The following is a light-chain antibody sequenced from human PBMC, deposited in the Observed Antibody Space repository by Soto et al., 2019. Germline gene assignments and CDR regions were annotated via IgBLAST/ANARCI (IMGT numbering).Light chain of an antibody. J-gene: IGKJ1*01. CDR3: QQYGSSGT. CDR1: QSFSNNY. CDR2: GAS. V-gene: IGKV3-20*01. Sequence: THSPSSLSAPLVDRATLSCRSSQSFSNNYLAWYQQKPGQAPRLLIYGASNRATGIPDRFSGSGSGTDFTLTISRLEPEDFAVYYCQQYGSSGTFGQGTKVDIK.